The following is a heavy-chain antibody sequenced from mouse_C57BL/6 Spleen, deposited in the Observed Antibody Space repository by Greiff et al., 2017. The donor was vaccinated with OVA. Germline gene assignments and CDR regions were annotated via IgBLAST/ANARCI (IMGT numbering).Heavy chain of an antibody. Sequence: EVQLVESGGGLVQPGGSLSLSCAASGFTFTDSYMSWVRQPPGKALEWLGFIRNKANGYTTEYSASVKGRFTISRDNSQSILYLQMNALRAEDSATYYCARWEKDYFDYWGQGTTLTVSS. CDR3: ARWEKDYFDY. V-gene: IGHV7-3*01. CDR1: GFTFTDSY. J-gene: IGHJ2*01. CDR2: IRNKANGYTT.